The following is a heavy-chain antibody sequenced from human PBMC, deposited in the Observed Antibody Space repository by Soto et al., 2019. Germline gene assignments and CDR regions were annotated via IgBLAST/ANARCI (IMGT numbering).Heavy chain of an antibody. CDR1: GYSISSGYY. Sequence: SETLSLTCAVSGYSISSGYYWGWIRQSPGRGLEWIGSIYHSGSTYYNPSLKSRVTISVDTSKNQFSLKLSSVTAADTAVYYCARHDIVVVTDRGQGTRVTVSS. J-gene: IGHJ3*01. CDR2: IYHSGST. V-gene: IGHV4-38-2*01. D-gene: IGHD2-21*02. CDR3: ARHDIVVVTD.